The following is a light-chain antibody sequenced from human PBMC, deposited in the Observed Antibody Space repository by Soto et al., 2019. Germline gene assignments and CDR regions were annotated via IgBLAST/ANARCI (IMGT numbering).Light chain of an antibody. CDR2: GAS. CDR3: QQLNSNPLT. V-gene: IGKV1-9*01. J-gene: IGKJ3*01. Sequence: DIQLTQSPSFLSASVGARVTITCRASQGIRDYLAWYQQKPVKAPTLLIFGASTLQSGVPSRFNGSGSGTEFTLTLSSLHPEDFATYYFQQLNSNPLTFGPGTKVDV. CDR1: QGIRDY.